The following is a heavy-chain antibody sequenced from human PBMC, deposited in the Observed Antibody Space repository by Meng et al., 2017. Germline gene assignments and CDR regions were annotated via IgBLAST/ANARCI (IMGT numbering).Heavy chain of an antibody. CDR2: INPKSGDT. D-gene: IGHD6-13*01. Sequence: ASVKVSCKASGYTFSDYWLHWVRRAPGQGLEWMGRINPKSGDTHYAQRFQGRVTMTGDTSIRTAYMELRGLRSDDTAMYYCARDEDISAAGKLFGDYWGQGNLVTVSS. CDR3: ARDEDISAAGKLFGDY. CDR1: GYTFSDYW. V-gene: IGHV1-2*06. J-gene: IGHJ4*02.